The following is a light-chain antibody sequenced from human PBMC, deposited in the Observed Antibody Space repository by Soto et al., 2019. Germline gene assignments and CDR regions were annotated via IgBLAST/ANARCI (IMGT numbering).Light chain of an antibody. CDR1: QDISVD. J-gene: IGKJ5*01. CDR3: QQFNTAPLT. CDR2: SAS. Sequence: DIQMTQSPSSLSASVGDRVTITCRASQDISVDLAWYQQKPGKVPKLLIYSASTLQSGVPSRFSGSGSGTDFTLTISSLQPEDVATYYCQQFNTAPLTFGQGTRLEIK. V-gene: IGKV1-27*01.